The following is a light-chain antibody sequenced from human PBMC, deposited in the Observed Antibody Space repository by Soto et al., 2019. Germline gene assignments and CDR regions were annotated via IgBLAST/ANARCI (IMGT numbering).Light chain of an antibody. V-gene: IGLV2-14*01. CDR3: SSYTSSSALYV. CDR1: SSDVGNYNY. Sequence: QSVLTQPASVSGSPGQSITISCTGTSSDVGNYNYVSWYQQHPGKAPKVLIFEVSNRPSGISNRFSGSKSGNTASLTVSGLQAEDEADYYCSSYTSSSALYVFGTGTKLTVL. CDR2: EVS. J-gene: IGLJ1*01.